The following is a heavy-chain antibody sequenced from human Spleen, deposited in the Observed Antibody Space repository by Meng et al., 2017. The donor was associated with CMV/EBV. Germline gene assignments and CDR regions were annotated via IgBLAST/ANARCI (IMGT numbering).Heavy chain of an antibody. V-gene: IGHV3-21*01. CDR3: ARDLPPLTMVRGVIISPLSGMDV. D-gene: IGHD3-10*01. Sequence: GESLKISCAASGFNFSSYSMNWVRQSPGKGLEWVSFISGISTNIYYADSLKGRFTISRDNAKKSLFLQMNSLRAEDTAVYYCARDLPPLTMVRGVIISPLSGMDVWGQGTTVTVSS. CDR2: ISGISTNI. CDR1: GFNFSSYS. J-gene: IGHJ6*02.